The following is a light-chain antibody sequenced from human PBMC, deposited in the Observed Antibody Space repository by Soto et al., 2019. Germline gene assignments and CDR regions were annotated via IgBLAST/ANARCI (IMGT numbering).Light chain of an antibody. V-gene: IGKV3-20*01. CDR1: QSVSSSY. CDR3: QQYGSSPGGT. CDR2: GAS. Sequence: EIVLTQSPGTLSWSPGERATLSCRASQSVSSSYLAWYQQKPGQAPRLLIYGASSRATGIPDRFSGSGSGTDFTLTISRLEPEDFAVYYCQQYGSSPGGTFGQGTKVEIK. J-gene: IGKJ1*01.